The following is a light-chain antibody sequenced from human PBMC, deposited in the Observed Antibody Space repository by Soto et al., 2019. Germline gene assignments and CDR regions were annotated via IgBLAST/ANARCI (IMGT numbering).Light chain of an antibody. V-gene: IGKV1-39*01. CDR2: AAS. CDR1: QSISNY. Sequence: DIQMTQSPSSLSASVGDRVTISCRASQSISNYLNWYQQKPGTAPKLLIYAASSIQSGVPSRFSGSGSGTDFTLTISSLQIEDFATYFCQQSDSTPQTFGQGTKVEIK. J-gene: IGKJ1*01. CDR3: QQSDSTPQT.